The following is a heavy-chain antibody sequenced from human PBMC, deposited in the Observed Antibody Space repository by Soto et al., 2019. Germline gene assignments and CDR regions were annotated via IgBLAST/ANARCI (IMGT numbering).Heavy chain of an antibody. CDR3: ARVTMVRGVIILDY. CDR1: GGSTSSGDYY. J-gene: IGHJ4*02. Sequence: SETLSLTCTVSGGSTSSGDYYWSWFRQHPGKGLAWSGYIYYSGSTYYNPYLKSRVTISVDTSKNQFSLKLSSVTAADTAVYYCARVTMVRGVIILDYWGQGTLVTVPS. V-gene: IGHV4-31*03. CDR2: IYYSGST. D-gene: IGHD3-10*01.